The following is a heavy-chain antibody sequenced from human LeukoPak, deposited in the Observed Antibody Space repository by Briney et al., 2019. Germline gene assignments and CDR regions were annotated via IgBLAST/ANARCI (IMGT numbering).Heavy chain of an antibody. V-gene: IGHV3-33*06. CDR3: AKDLLGRTNDY. D-gene: IGHD1-1*01. CDR1: GFTFSSYA. CDR2: IWYDGSNK. J-gene: IGHJ4*02. Sequence: PGGSLRLSCAASGFTFSSYAMHWVRQAPGKGLEWVAVIWYDGSNKYYADSVKGRFTISRDNSKNTLYLQMNSLRAEDTAVYYCAKDLLGRTNDYWGQGTLVTVSS.